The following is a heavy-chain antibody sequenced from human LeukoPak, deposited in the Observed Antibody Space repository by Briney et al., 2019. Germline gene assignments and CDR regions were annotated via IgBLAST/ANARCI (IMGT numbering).Heavy chain of an antibody. V-gene: IGHV3-23*01. J-gene: IGHJ4*02. Sequence: PGGSLRLSCAASGFTFSSYGMSWVRQAPGKGLEWVSAISGSGGSTYYADSVKGRFTISRDNSKNTLYLQMNSLRAEDTAVYYCAKDYSVIVATSFDYWGQGTLVTVSS. D-gene: IGHD5-12*01. CDR1: GFTFSSYG. CDR3: AKDYSVIVATSFDY. CDR2: ISGSGGST.